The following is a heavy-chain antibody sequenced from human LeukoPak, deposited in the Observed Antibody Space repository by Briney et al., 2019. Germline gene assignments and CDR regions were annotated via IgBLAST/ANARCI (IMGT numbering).Heavy chain of an antibody. CDR1: GFTFSSHW. Sequence: GGSLRLSCVASGFTFSSHWMTWVRQAPGKGLEWVGNINPEGSDKFYVDSVKGRFTMSRDNARNSLYLQLGSLRAEDTAVYYCARLKGSTSVFDCWGQGTLVTVSS. D-gene: IGHD2-2*01. V-gene: IGHV3-7*03. CDR2: INPEGSDK. CDR3: ARLKGSTSVFDC. J-gene: IGHJ4*02.